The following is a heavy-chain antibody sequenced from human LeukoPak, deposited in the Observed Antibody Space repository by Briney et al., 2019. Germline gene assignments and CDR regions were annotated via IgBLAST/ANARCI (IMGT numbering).Heavy chain of an antibody. CDR1: GGSFIAHY. CDR2: INHSGST. D-gene: IGHD3-22*01. J-gene: IGHJ4*02. Sequence: SETLSLTRVVCGGSFIAHYWSWIRPPPAMGLDWIGEINHSGSTNYNPSLKSRVTMSVDTSKNQFSLKLSSVNAADTAVYYCARYFTFDSSGYYYTFDYWGQGTLVTVSS. CDR3: ARYFTFDSSGYYYTFDY. V-gene: IGHV4-34*01.